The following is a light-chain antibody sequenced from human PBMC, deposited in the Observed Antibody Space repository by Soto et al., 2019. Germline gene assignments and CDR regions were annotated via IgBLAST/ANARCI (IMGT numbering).Light chain of an antibody. V-gene: IGKV3-11*01. CDR1: QSVSSY. J-gene: IGKJ4*01. CDR2: DAS. Sequence: EIVLTQSPATLSLSPGERATLSCRASQSVSSYLAWYQQKPGQAPRLLMSDASTRATGIPARFSGSGSGTDFTLTISSLEPEDFAVYYCQQRSNLPLTFGGGTKVEIK. CDR3: QQRSNLPLT.